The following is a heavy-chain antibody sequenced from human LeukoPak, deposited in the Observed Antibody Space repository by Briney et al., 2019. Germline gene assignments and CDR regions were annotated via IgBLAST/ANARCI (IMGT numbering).Heavy chain of an antibody. V-gene: IGHV3-23*01. Sequence: GGSLRLSCAASGFTFSSYAMSWVPQAPGKGLEWVSAISGSGGSTYYADSVKGRFTISRDNSKNTLYLQMNSLRAEDTAVYYCAKVSEYEYYYDSSGYIDYWGQGTLVTVSS. CDR1: GFTFSSYA. D-gene: IGHD3-22*01. CDR2: ISGSGGST. CDR3: AKVSEYEYYYDSSGYIDY. J-gene: IGHJ4*02.